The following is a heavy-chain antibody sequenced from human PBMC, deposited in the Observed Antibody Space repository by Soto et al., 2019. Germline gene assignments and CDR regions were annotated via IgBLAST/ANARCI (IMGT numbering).Heavy chain of an antibody. V-gene: IGHV4-30-2*01. CDR3: TRSSSTVTTLDY. CDR1: GGSISSGGYS. D-gene: IGHD2-2*01. Sequence: QLQLQESGSGLVKPSQTLSLTCAVSGGSISSGGYSWSWIRQPPGKGLEWVGYIYHSGSTYYNPVLKSRVTISRDRSKNQFSLKLSSVTAADTAVYYCTRSSSTVTTLDYWGQGTLVIVSS. J-gene: IGHJ4*02. CDR2: IYHSGST.